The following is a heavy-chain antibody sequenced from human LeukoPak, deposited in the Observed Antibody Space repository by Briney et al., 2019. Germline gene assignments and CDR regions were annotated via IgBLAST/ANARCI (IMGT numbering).Heavy chain of an antibody. CDR3: ARDPSGEWGSVWAYFDY. J-gene: IGHJ4*02. CDR1: GYTFTSHG. V-gene: IGHV1-18*01. Sequence: ASVKVSCKASGYTFTSHGISWVRQAPGQGLEWMGWISAYNGNTNYAQKLQGRVTMTTDTSTSTAYMELRSLRSDDTAVYYCARDPSGEWGSVWAYFDYWGQGTLVTVSS. D-gene: IGHD3-10*01. CDR2: ISAYNGNT.